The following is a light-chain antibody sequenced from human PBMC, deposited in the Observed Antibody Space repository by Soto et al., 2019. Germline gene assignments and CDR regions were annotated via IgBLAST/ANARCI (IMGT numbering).Light chain of an antibody. CDR1: SSDVGAYNY. V-gene: IGLV2-14*01. CDR2: EVN. J-gene: IGLJ1*01. Sequence: QSVLTXPASVSGSPGQSITISCTGTSSDVGAYNYVSWYQQHPGKAPKLMIYEVNYRPSGVSNRFSGSKSGITASLTISGLQAEDEADYYCSSYASTSTAVFGTGTKVTVL. CDR3: SSYASTSTAV.